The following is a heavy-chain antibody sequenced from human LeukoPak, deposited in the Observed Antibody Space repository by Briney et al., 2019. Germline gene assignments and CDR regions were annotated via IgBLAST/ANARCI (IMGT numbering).Heavy chain of an antibody. CDR3: ARDRGFWGNWFDP. J-gene: IGHJ5*02. V-gene: IGHV4-38-2*02. D-gene: IGHD3-16*01. CDR1: GYSISSGYY. Sequence: SETLSLTCTVSGYSISSGYYWGWIRQPPGKGLEWIGSIYHSGSTYYNPSLKSRVTISVDTSKNQFSLKLSSVTAAVTAVYYCARDRGFWGNWFDPWGQGTLVTVSS. CDR2: IYHSGST.